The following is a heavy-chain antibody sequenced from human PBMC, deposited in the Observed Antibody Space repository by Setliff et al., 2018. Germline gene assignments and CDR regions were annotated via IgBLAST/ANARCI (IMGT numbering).Heavy chain of an antibody. V-gene: IGHV3-7*03. CDR3: AKHSYYYGSGEIGWFDP. J-gene: IGHJ5*02. Sequence: GGSLRLSCSASGFTLSTYWMNWVRQAPGKGLEWVAHIKQDGSEEYYVDSVKGRFTISRDNAKNSLYLQMNSLRAEDTAVYYCAKHSYYYGSGEIGWFDPWGQGTLVTVSS. D-gene: IGHD3-10*01. CDR2: IKQDGSEE. CDR1: GFTLSTYW.